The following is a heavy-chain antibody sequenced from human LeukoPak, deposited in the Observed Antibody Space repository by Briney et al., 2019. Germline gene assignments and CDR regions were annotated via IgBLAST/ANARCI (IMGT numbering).Heavy chain of an antibody. Sequence: PSETLSLTCAVYGGSFRGYYWSWIRQPPGKGVEGIGEINHRGSTNYNPSLKSRVTISVDTSKNKFSLKLSSVTAADTAVYYCRIAYCGGACYSDYYGMDVWGQGTTVTVSS. J-gene: IGHJ6*02. CDR1: GGSFRGYY. V-gene: IGHV4-34*01. CDR2: INHRGST. CDR3: RIAYCGGACYSDYYGMDV. D-gene: IGHD2-21*02.